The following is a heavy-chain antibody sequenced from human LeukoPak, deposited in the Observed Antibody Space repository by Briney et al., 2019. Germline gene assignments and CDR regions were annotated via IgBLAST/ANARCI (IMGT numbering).Heavy chain of an antibody. D-gene: IGHD3-10*01. CDR2: ISGSGGST. CDR3: AKDMPYYYGSGSYYRDY. J-gene: IGHJ4*02. Sequence: QPGGSLRLSCAASGFTFSSYAMSWVRQAPRKGLEWVSAISGSGGSTYYADSVKGRFTISRDNSKNTLYLQMNSLRAEDTAVYYCAKDMPYYYGSGSYYRDYWGQGTLVTVSS. CDR1: GFTFSSYA. V-gene: IGHV3-23*01.